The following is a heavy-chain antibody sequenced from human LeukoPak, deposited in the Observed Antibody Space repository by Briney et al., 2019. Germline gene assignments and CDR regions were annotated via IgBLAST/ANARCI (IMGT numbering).Heavy chain of an antibody. CDR2: ISNSGGDT. CDR1: GFTFSSYA. D-gene: IGHD2-15*01. J-gene: IGHJ1*01. V-gene: IGHV3-23*01. CDR3: AQQLGNCSGGTCYFTY. Sequence: GGSLRLSCAASGFTFSSYAMSWVRQAPGKGLEWVAAISNSGGDTFYSDSGKGRFTIARDNSKNTLYLQMNSLRVDDTAVYYCAQQLGNCSGGTCYFTYWGQGTLVTVSS.